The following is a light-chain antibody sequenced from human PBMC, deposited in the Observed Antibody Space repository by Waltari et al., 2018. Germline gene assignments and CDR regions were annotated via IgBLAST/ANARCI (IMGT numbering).Light chain of an antibody. CDR2: GIS. V-gene: IGKV3-20*01. J-gene: IGKJ1*01. CDR1: QSVRNNY. Sequence: EIVLTQSPGTLSLSPGKRATLSCRASQSVRNNYLAWYQQRPGQAPRLLIYGISSRATGIPDRFSGSGSGTDFTLTISRLEPEDFAMYYCQQYSTSPWTFGQGTKVDIK. CDR3: QQYSTSPWT.